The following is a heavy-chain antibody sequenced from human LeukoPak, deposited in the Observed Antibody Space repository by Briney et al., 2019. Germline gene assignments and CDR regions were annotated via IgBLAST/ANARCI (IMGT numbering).Heavy chain of an antibody. D-gene: IGHD2-15*01. V-gene: IGHV1-46*01. Sequence: ASVKVSCKAFGYTFTRYYMHWVRQAPGQGPEWMGVISPSGGSTTYAQKFQGRVTLTRDMSTSTDYLELSSLRSEDTAVYYCAREVYCSGGSCYSGAHFQHWGQGTLVTVSS. CDR3: AREVYCSGGSCYSGAHFQH. CDR2: ISPSGGST. J-gene: IGHJ1*01. CDR1: GYTFTRYY.